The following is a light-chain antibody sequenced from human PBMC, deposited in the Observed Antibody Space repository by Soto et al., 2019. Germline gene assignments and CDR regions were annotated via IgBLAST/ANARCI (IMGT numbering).Light chain of an antibody. CDR2: RAS. CDR3: QQANSFPLA. J-gene: IGKJ1*01. V-gene: IGKV1-12*01. CDR1: QGISSN. Sequence: DIQMTQSPSSVSASVGDRVTITCRASQGISSNLVWYHQKPGKAPHLLIYRASSLQSGVPSRFSGSGAGTAFTLTITRLQPEDFATYYCQQANSFPLAFGQGTKVEIK.